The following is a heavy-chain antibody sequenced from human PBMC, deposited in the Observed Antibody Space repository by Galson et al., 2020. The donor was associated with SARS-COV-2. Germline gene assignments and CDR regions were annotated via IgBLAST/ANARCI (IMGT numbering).Heavy chain of an antibody. Sequence: SETLSLTCAVYGGSFSGYYWSWIRQPPGKGLEWIGEINSSGSTNYNPSLKSRVTISVDTSKNHFSLKLSSVTAADTAVYYCAREENFFLVVDAARRGYFDYWGRGTLAAVSS. J-gene: IGHJ4*02. D-gene: IGHD2-8*02. CDR1: GGSFSGYY. CDR3: AREENFFLVVDAARRGYFDY. CDR2: INSSGST. V-gene: IGHV4-34*01.